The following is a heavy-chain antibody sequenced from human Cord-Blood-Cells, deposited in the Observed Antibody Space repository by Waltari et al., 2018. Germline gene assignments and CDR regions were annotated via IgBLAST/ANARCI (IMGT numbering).Heavy chain of an antibody. D-gene: IGHD3-9*01. CDR2: ISYDGSNK. Sequence: QVQLVESGGGVVQPGRSLRLSCAASGFTFSSYAMHWVLQAPGKGLGWVAVISYDGSNKYYADSVKGRFTISRDNSKNTLYLQMNSLRAEDTAVYYCASRYNYWGQGTLVTVSS. CDR3: ASRYNY. CDR1: GFTFSSYA. J-gene: IGHJ4*02. V-gene: IGHV3-30*04.